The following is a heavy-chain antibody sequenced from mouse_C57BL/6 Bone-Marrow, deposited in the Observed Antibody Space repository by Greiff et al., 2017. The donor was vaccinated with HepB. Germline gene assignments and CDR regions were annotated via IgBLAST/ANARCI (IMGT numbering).Heavy chain of an antibody. Sequence: EVQLQQSVAELVRPGASVKLSCTASGFNIKNTYMHWVKQRPEQGLEWIGRIDPANGNTKYAPKFQGKATITADTSSNTAYLHLISLTSEDTAIYYCASYYYGSSPFAYWGQGTLVTVSA. CDR1: GFNIKNTY. D-gene: IGHD1-1*01. CDR3: ASYYYGSSPFAY. V-gene: IGHV14-3*01. J-gene: IGHJ3*01. CDR2: IDPANGNT.